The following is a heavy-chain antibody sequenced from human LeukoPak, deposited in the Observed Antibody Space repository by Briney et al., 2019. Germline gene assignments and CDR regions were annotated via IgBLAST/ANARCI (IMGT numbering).Heavy chain of an antibody. D-gene: IGHD1-1*01. CDR1: GFTFSSYA. V-gene: IGHV3-23*01. CDR2: ISGSGGST. Sequence: GGSLRLSCAASGFTFSSYAMSWVRQAPGKGLEWVSAISGSGGSTYYADSVKGRFTISRDNSKNTLYLLMNSLRAEDTAVYYCAKDSNWRDAFDIWGQGTMVTVSS. CDR3: AKDSNWRDAFDI. J-gene: IGHJ3*02.